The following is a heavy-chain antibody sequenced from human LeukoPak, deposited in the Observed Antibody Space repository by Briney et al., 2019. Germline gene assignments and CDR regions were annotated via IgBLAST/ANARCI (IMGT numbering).Heavy chain of an antibody. CDR2: ISHDGSKD. J-gene: IGHJ3*02. CDR3: ARGLEWATIMTAFDI. V-gene: IGHV3-30-3*01. D-gene: IGHD5-24*01. CDR1: EFVFSRYT. Sequence: GGSLRLSCAASEFVFSRYTMNWVRQAPGKGLEWVAAISHDGSKDYYADSVKGRFSLSRDNSKSTVHLQMNSLRPEDTALYYCARGLEWATIMTAFDIWGQGTMVTVSS.